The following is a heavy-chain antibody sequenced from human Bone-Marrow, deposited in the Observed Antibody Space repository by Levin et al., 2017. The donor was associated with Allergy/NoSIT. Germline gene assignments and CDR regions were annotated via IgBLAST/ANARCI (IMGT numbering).Heavy chain of an antibody. J-gene: IGHJ4*02. CDR3: TSLGY. CDR2: ISEDGSKK. CDR1: GFTFRNFA. V-gene: IGHV3-30*04. Sequence: GESLKISCAASGFTFRNFAMHWVRQAPGKGLEWVTVISEDGSKKYYADSVKGRFTITRDNSKNTLSLQMNGLRAVDTAVYYCTSLGYWGQGTLVTVSS. D-gene: IGHD3-16*01.